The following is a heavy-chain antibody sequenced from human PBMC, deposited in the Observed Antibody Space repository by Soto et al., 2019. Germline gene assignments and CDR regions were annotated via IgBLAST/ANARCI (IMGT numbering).Heavy chain of an antibody. CDR2: IDWDDDK. J-gene: IGHJ3*02. Sequence: SGPTLVNPTQTLTLTCTFSGFSLSTSGMCVSWIRLPPGKALEWLARIDWDDDKYYSTSLKTRLTISKDTSKNQVVLTMTNMDPVDTATYYCARMGALTLDAFDIWGQGTMVTVSS. CDR1: GFSLSTSGMC. D-gene: IGHD2-21*02. V-gene: IGHV2-70*11. CDR3: ARMGALTLDAFDI.